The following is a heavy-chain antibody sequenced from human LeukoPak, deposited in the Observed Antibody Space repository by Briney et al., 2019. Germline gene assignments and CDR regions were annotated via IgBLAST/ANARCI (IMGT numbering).Heavy chain of an antibody. CDR1: GGTFSSYA. Sequence: SVKVSCKASGGTFSSYAISWVRQAPGQGLEWMGGIIPTFGTANYAQKFQGRVTITADESTSTAYMELSSLRSEDTAVYYCARNWDYYYYGMDVWGQGTTVTVSS. CDR2: IIPTFGTA. V-gene: IGHV1-69*13. D-gene: IGHD3-16*01. J-gene: IGHJ6*02. CDR3: ARNWDYYYYGMDV.